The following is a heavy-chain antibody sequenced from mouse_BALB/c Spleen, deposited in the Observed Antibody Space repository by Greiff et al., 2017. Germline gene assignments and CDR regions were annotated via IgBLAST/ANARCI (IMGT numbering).Heavy chain of an antibody. CDR2: IYPGDGDT. CDR3: ARPKLTGTSFDV. V-gene: IGHV1-80*01. Sequence: QVQLQQSGAELVRPGSSVKISCKASGYAFSSYWMNWVKQRPGQGLEWIGQIYPGDGDTNYNAKFKGKATLTADKSSSTAYMQLSSLTSEDSAVYFCARPKLTGTSFDVWGEGTTVTVSS. J-gene: IGHJ1*01. D-gene: IGHD4-1*01. CDR1: GYAFSSYW.